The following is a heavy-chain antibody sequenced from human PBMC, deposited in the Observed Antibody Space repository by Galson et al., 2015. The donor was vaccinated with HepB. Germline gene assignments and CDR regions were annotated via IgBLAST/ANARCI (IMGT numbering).Heavy chain of an antibody. D-gene: IGHD3-22*01. CDR3: ARNDNPDTFRGWFDP. Sequence: SVKVSCKASGYTFTSYAVNWVRQAPGQGLEWMGWINTNTGLPTYAQGFTGRFVFSLDTSVSTAYLQISSLKAEDTAVYYCARNDNPDTFRGWFDPWGQGALVTVSS. CDR2: INTNTGLP. V-gene: IGHV7-4-1*02. CDR1: GYTFTSYA. J-gene: IGHJ5*02.